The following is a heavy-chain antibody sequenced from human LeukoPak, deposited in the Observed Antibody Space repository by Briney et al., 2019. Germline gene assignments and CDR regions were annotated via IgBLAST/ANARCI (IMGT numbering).Heavy chain of an antibody. CDR1: GGTFSSYA. CDR3: ARDLRPYSSSRFDY. Sequence: SVKVSCKASGGTFSSYAISWVRQAPGQGLEWMGGIIPIFGTANYAQKFQGRVTITADESTSTAYMELSSLRSEDTAVYYCARDLRPYSSSRFDYWGQGTLVTVSS. D-gene: IGHD6-6*01. CDR2: IIPIFGTA. J-gene: IGHJ4*02. V-gene: IGHV1-69*13.